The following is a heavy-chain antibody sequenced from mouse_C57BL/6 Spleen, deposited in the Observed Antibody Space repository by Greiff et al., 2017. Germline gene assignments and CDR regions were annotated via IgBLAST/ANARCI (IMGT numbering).Heavy chain of an antibody. CDR3: AIYYDYGYFDV. V-gene: IGHV3-6*01. D-gene: IGHD2-4*01. CDR2: ISYDGST. CDR1: GYSITSGYY. J-gene: IGHJ1*03. Sequence: EVKLLESGPGLVKPSQSLSLTCSVTGYSITSGYYWNWIRQFPGNKLEWMGYISYDGSTNYNPSLKNRIYITRDTSKNQFFLKLNSVTTEDTATYYCAIYYDYGYFDVWGTGTTVTVSS.